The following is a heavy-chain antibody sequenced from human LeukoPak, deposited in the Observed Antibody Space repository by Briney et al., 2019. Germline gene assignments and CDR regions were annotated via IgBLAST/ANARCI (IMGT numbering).Heavy chain of an antibody. CDR3: ARGGYCSGGSCHTMYYFDY. CDR1: GGSFSGYY. J-gene: IGHJ4*02. D-gene: IGHD2-15*01. V-gene: IGHV4-34*01. Sequence: PSETLSLTCAVYGGSFSGYYWSWIRQPPGKGLEWIGEINHSGSTNYNPSLKSRVTISVDTSKNQFSLKLSSVTAADTAVYYCARGGYCSGGSCHTMYYFDYWGQGTLVTVSS. CDR2: INHSGST.